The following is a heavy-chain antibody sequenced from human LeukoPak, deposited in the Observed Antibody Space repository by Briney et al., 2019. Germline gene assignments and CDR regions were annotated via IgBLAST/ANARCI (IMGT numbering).Heavy chain of an antibody. Sequence: SVRVSCKASGGTFSSYAISWVRQAPGQGLEWMGRIIPIFGTANYAQKFQGRVTITTDESTSTAYMELSSLRSEDTAVYYCARAVLGPTYYYMDVWGKGTTVTVSS. CDR3: ARAVLGPTYYYMDV. CDR1: GGTFSSYA. CDR2: IIPIFGTA. D-gene: IGHD2-15*01. V-gene: IGHV1-69*05. J-gene: IGHJ6*03.